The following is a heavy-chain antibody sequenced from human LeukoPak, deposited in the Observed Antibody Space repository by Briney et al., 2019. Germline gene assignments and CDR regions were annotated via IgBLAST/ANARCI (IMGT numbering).Heavy chain of an antibody. CDR1: GYTFTGYY. D-gene: IGHD4-11*01. CDR2: INPNTGGT. CDR3: ARDRAPRVTSTMDV. J-gene: IGHJ6*03. V-gene: IGHV1-2*02. Sequence: GASVKVSCKASGYTFTGYYIHWVRQAPGQGLEWMGWINPNTGGTKYAQGFQGRVAMTRDTSISTAYMELSRLRSDDTAVYYCARDRAPRVTSTMDVWGKGTTVTVSS.